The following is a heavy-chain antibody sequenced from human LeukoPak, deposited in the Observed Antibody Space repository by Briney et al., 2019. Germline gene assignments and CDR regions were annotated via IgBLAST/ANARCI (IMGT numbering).Heavy chain of an antibody. CDR2: IYRSGST. Sequence: SQTLSLTCTVSGGSISSGGYYWSWIRQPPGKGLEWIGYIYRSGSTYYNPSLKSRVTISVDRSKNQFSLKLSSVTAADTAVYYCARTTIFGVVITPYWYFDLWGRXTLVTVSS. D-gene: IGHD3-3*01. CDR1: GGSISSGGYY. J-gene: IGHJ2*01. CDR3: ARTTIFGVVITPYWYFDL. V-gene: IGHV4-30-2*01.